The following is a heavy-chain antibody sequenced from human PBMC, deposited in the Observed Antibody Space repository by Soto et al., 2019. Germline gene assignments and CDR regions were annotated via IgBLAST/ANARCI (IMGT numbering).Heavy chain of an antibody. J-gene: IGHJ3*02. D-gene: IGHD3-16*01. CDR3: ARRYGWAFDI. CDR1: GGSISSYY. CDR2: IYYSGST. Sequence: SETLSLTCTVSGGSISSYYWSWIRQPPGKGLEWIGYIYYSGSTNYNPSLRSRVTISVDTSKNQFSLKLSSVTAADTAVYYCARRYGWAFDIWGQGTMVTVSS. V-gene: IGHV4-59*08.